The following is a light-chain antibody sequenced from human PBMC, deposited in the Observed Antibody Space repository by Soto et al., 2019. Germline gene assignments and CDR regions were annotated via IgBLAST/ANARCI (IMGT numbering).Light chain of an antibody. Sequence: DIQMTHSPSSLSASVGDRVTITCRASQGISTYLNWYQKKPGKAPKLLIYAASSLQSGVPSRFSGSGSEKDFTLTISSLQPEDFATYSCQQSYSTTWTYGHGTKVDIX. V-gene: IGKV1-39*01. CDR3: QQSYSTTWT. J-gene: IGKJ1*01. CDR1: QGISTY. CDR2: AAS.